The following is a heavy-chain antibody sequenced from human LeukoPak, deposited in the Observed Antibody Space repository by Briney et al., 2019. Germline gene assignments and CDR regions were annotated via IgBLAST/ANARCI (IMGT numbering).Heavy chain of an antibody. V-gene: IGHV3-30*03. D-gene: IGHD3-10*01. J-gene: IGHJ6*02. CDR1: GFTFSSYG. Sequence: GGSLRLSCAASGFTFSSYGMHWVRQAPGKGLEWVAVISYDGSNRYYADSVKGRFTISRDNSENTLYLQMNSLRAEDTAVYYCARDTPLSGGYSPSRMDVWGQGTTVTISS. CDR3: ARDTPLSGGYSPSRMDV. CDR2: ISYDGSNR.